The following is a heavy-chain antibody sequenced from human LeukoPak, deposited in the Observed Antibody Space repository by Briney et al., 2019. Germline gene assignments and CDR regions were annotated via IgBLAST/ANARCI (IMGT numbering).Heavy chain of an antibody. Sequence: PSETLSLTCTVSGGSISSGSYYWSWIRQPAGKGLEWIGRIYIRGSTNYNPSLKSRVTISVDTSKNQFSLKLSSVTAADTAVYYCARISHGSGSPTNLWGQGTLVTVSS. CDR2: IYIRGST. CDR1: GGSISSGSYY. J-gene: IGHJ5*02. V-gene: IGHV4-61*02. D-gene: IGHD3-10*01. CDR3: ARISHGSGSPTNL.